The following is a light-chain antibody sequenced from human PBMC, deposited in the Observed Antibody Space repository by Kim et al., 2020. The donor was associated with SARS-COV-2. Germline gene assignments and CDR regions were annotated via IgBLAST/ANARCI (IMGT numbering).Light chain of an antibody. CDR3: QHYNDWPTWT. CDR2: GAS. J-gene: IGKJ1*01. V-gene: IGKV3-15*01. CDR1: QSVSSN. Sequence: EIVMTQSPATLSVSPGERATLSCRASQSVSSNLAWYQQKPGQAPRLLMYGASTRATGIPARFSGSGSGTDFTLTISSLQSEDFAFYYCQHYNDWPTWTFGQGTKVDIK.